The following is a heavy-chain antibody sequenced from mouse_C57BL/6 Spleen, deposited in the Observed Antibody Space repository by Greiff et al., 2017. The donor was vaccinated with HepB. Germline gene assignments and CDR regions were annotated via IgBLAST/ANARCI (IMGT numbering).Heavy chain of an antibody. CDR2: IYPSDSET. CDR3: ARYDYDVYFDY. Sequence: QVQLQQSGAELVRPGSSVKLSCKASGYTFTSYWMDWVKQRPGQGLEWIGNIYPSDSETHYNQKFKDKATLTVDKSSSTAYMQLSSLTSEDSAVYYCARYDYDVYFDYWGQGTTLTVSS. D-gene: IGHD2-4*01. CDR1: GYTFTSYW. J-gene: IGHJ2*01. V-gene: IGHV1-61*01.